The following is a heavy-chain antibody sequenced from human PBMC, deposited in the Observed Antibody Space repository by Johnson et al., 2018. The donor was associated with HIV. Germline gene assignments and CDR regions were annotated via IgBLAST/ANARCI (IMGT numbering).Heavy chain of an antibody. V-gene: IGHV3-66*01. J-gene: IGHJ3*02. Sequence: VQVVESGGGLVQPGGSLRLSCAVSGFTVSTSYMTWVSQAPGRGLAWGSVIFSGGSTHSADAVKGRFTIARDKSKHTRYLQMNSLRAEDTAVYYCARERIYGDDAFDIWGQGTMVTVSS. CDR1: GFTVSTSY. D-gene: IGHD4-17*01. CDR3: ARERIYGDDAFDI. CDR2: IFSGGST.